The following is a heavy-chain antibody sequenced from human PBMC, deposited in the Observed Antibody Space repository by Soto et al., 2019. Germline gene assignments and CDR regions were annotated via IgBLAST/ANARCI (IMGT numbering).Heavy chain of an antibody. CDR1: GFTFSSYA. CDR3: AKDLIAAAGTGGGY. J-gene: IGHJ4*02. Sequence: GGSLRLTCAASGFTFSSYAMSWVRQAPGKGLEWVSAISGSGGSTYYADSVKGRFTISRDNSKNTLYLQMNSLRAEDTAVYYCAKDLIAAAGTGGGYWGQGTLVTVSS. D-gene: IGHD6-13*01. V-gene: IGHV3-23*01. CDR2: ISGSGGST.